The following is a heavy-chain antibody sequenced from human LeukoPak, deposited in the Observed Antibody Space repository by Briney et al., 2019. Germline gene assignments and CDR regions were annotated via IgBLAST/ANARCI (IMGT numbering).Heavy chain of an antibody. Sequence: PGGSLRLSCAASGFTVSSNYMSWVRQAPGKGLEWVSVIYSGGSTYYADSVKGRFIISRDNSKNTLYLQMNSLRAEDTAVYYCARALGPSSTLDYWGQGTLVTVSS. CDR2: IYSGGST. CDR3: ARALGPSSTLDY. V-gene: IGHV3-66*01. J-gene: IGHJ4*02. CDR1: GFTVSSNY.